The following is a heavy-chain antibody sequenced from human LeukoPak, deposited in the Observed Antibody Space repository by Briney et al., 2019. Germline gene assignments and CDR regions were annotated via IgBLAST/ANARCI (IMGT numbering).Heavy chain of an antibody. CDR3: ARDFWSGYYTGNCFDP. V-gene: IGHV3-21*01. CDR2: ITSSSSHI. Sequence: GGSLRLSCAASGFTFGSYALNWVRQAPGKGLDSVSSITSSSSHIYYADSVKGRFTVSRDNAKNSLYLQMNSLRAEDTAVYYCARDFWSGYYTGNCFDPWGQGTLVTVSS. J-gene: IGHJ5*02. D-gene: IGHD3-3*01. CDR1: GFTFGSYA.